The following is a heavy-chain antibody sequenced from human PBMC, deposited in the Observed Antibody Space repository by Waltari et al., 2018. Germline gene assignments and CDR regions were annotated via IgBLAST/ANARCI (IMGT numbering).Heavy chain of an antibody. Sequence: QLQLQESGPGLVKPSETLSLTCTVSGGSRSSSSYYWGWIRQPPGKGLEWIGSIYYSGSTYYNPSLKSRVTISVDTSKNQFSLKLSSVTAADTAVYYCARHYSGSLGRKYYFDYWGQGTLVTVSS. D-gene: IGHD1-26*01. CDR2: IYYSGST. CDR1: GGSRSSSSYY. V-gene: IGHV4-39*01. CDR3: ARHYSGSLGRKYYFDY. J-gene: IGHJ4*02.